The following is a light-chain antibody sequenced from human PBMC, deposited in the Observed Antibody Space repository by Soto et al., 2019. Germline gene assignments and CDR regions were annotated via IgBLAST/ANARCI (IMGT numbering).Light chain of an antibody. CDR1: QSISSW. J-gene: IGKJ4*01. CDR2: KAS. Sequence: DIQMTQSPSTLYASVQDRVTITCRASQSISSWLAWYQQKPGKATKLLIYKASSLKSACPSRVSGSGSGTDFTLTISSLQPDDFATYYCQQYSIFSLTFGGGTKVEIK. V-gene: IGKV1-5*03. CDR3: QQYSIFSLT.